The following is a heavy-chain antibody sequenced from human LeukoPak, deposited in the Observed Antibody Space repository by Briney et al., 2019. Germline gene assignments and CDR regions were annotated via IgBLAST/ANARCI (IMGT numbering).Heavy chain of an antibody. CDR1: GCPFTNYA. V-gene: IGHV1-3*01. Sequence: ASVKVSCKASGCPFTNYAYHWVRQAPGQGLEWLGWINAGNDDTKYSQKFQGRVTITRDTSASTAYMELSSLRSEDTAVYYCATTYYDFWSGNSYYYYGMDVWGQGTTVTVSS. CDR3: ATTYYDFWSGNSYYYYGMDV. D-gene: IGHD3-3*01. CDR2: INAGNDDT. J-gene: IGHJ6*02.